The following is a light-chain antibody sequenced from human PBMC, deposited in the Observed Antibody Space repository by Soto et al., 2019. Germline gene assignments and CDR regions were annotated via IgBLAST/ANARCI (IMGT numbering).Light chain of an antibody. CDR3: AAWDDSLSVGV. Sequence: QSVLTQPPSASGTPGQRVTISCSGSSSNIGGNYVYWYQQFPGTAPKLLIFRNNQRPSGVPDRFSGSKSGTSASLAISGLRSEDEADYYCAAWDDSLSVGVFGTGTKLTVL. CDR2: RNN. V-gene: IGLV1-47*01. J-gene: IGLJ1*01. CDR1: SSNIGGNY.